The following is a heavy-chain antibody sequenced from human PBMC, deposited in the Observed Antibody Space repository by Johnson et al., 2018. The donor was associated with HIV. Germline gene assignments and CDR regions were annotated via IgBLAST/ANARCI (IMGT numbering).Heavy chain of an antibody. V-gene: IGHV3-23*04. CDR2: ISGSGGST. CDR3: ARAGGGSHGAFDI. D-gene: IGHD2-15*01. J-gene: IGHJ3*02. Sequence: VQLVESGGGVVQPGRSLRLSCAASGFTFSSYAMSWVRQAPGKGLEWVSAISGSGGSTYYADSVKGRFTISRENAKNSLYLQMNSLRAEDTAVYYCARAGGGSHGAFDIWGQGTMVTVSS. CDR1: GFTFSSYA.